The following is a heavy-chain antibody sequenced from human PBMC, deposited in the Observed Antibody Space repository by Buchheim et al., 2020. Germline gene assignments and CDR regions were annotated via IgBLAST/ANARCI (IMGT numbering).Heavy chain of an antibody. V-gene: IGHV4-59*01. D-gene: IGHD7-27*01. CDR2: IYYSGST. CDR1: GGSIRSYY. Sequence: QVQLQESGPGLVKPSETLSLTYTVSGGSIRSYYWSWIRQPPGKGLEWIAYIYYSGSTNYSPSLKSRVTISIDTSKSQFSLKLTSVTAADTAVYYCARGGTGDPLDYWGQGTL. CDR3: ARGGTGDPLDY. J-gene: IGHJ4*02.